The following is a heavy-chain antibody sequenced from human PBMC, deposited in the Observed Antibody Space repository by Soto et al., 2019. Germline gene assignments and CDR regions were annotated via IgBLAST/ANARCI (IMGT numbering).Heavy chain of an antibody. J-gene: IGHJ6*02. Sequence: GESLKISCQGSGYSFTSYWIGWVRQMPGKGLEWMGIIYPGDSDTRYSPSFQGQVTISADKSISTAYLQWSSLKASDTAMYYCARPRGGWGFSYGMDAWGQGTTVTVS. CDR1: GYSFTSYW. V-gene: IGHV5-51*01. CDR2: IYPGDSDT. CDR3: ARPRGGWGFSYGMDA. D-gene: IGHD3-10*01.